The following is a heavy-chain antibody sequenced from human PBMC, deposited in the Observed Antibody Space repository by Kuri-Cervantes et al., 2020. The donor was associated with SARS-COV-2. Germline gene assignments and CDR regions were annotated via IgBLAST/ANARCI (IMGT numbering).Heavy chain of an antibody. CDR1: GYSISSGYY. Sequence: ESLKISCAVSGYSISSGYYWGWIRQPPGKGLEWIGSIYHSGSTYYNPSLKSRVTISVDRSKNQFSLKLSSVTAADTAVYYCARDPGDCSSTSCHSNWFDPWGQGTLVTVSS. CDR3: ARDPGDCSSTSCHSNWFDP. J-gene: IGHJ5*02. V-gene: IGHV4-38-2*02. CDR2: IYHSGST. D-gene: IGHD2-2*01.